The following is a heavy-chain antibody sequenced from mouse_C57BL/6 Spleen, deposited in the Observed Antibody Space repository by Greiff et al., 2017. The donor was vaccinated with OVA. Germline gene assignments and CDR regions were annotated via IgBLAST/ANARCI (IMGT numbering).Heavy chain of an antibody. CDR2: IHPNSGST. V-gene: IGHV1-64*01. CDR1: GYTFTSYW. J-gene: IGHJ4*01. D-gene: IGHD2-4*01. Sequence: QVQLQQPGAELVKPGASVKLSCKASGYTFTSYWMHWVKQRPGQGLEWIGMIHPNSGSTNYNEKFKSKATLTVDKSSSTAYMQLSSLTSEDSAVYYCARYDYLYAMDYWGQGTSVTVSS. CDR3: ARYDYLYAMDY.